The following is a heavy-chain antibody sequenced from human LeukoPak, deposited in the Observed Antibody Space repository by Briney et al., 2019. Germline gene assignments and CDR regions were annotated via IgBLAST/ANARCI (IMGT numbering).Heavy chain of an antibody. Sequence: ASVKVSCKASGYTFISYYMHWVRQAPGQGLEWMGIINPSGGSTNYAQKFQGRVTMTRDTSISTAYMELSRLRSDDTAVYYCASPRGGDGNFYGMDVWGQGTTVTVSS. CDR2: INPSGGST. CDR1: GYTFISYY. CDR3: ASPRGGDGNFYGMDV. D-gene: IGHD2-21*01. V-gene: IGHV1-2*02. J-gene: IGHJ6*02.